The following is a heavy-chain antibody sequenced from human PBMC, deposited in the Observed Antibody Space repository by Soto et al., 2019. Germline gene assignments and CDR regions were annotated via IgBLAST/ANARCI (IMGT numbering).Heavy chain of an antibody. J-gene: IGHJ6*02. D-gene: IGHD4-17*01. CDR3: ARDADYGGSRGGMDV. V-gene: IGHV4-31*03. Sequence: QVRLEEWGPGLVKPSETVSLICSVSGGSVNNANYFWNWIRHHPENGLEWIGYIYYSGSTRYNPSFKTRATLSIDTSKNQFSLRLNSVTVADTAVYFCARDADYGGSRGGMDVWGRGTTVTVSS. CDR2: IYYSGST. CDR1: GGSVNNANYF.